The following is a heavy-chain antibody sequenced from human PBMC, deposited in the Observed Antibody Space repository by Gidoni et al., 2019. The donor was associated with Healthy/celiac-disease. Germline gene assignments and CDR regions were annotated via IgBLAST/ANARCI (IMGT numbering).Heavy chain of an antibody. CDR2: IWYDGSNK. CDR3: ARDGPVVAGTELYYYYGMDV. D-gene: IGHD6-19*01. J-gene: IGHJ6*02. CDR1: GFTFSRSG. Sequence: QVQLVESGGGVVQPGRSLRPSCAASGFTFSRSGFHWVRQAPGKGLEWVAVIWYDGSNKYYADSVKGRFTISRDNSKNTLYLQMNSLRAEDTAVYYCARDGPVVAGTELYYYYGMDVWGQGTTVTVSS. V-gene: IGHV3-33*01.